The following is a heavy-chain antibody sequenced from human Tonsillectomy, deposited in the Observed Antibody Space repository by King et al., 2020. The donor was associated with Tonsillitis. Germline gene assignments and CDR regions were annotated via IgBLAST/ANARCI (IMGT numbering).Heavy chain of an antibody. J-gene: IGHJ6*02. CDR2: IYYTGGT. CDR1: GGSISSYY. Sequence: VQLQESGPGLVKPSETLSLPCTFSGGSISSYYWRGIRQPPGKGLEGIGYIYYTGGTNHNPTLKSRVTISVDTSKKQFSLKLSSVTAADTAVYYCARDKVCSGYYCAYGMDVWGQGTTVTVSS. CDR3: ARDKVCSGYYCAYGMDV. D-gene: IGHD3-22*01. V-gene: IGHV4-59*01.